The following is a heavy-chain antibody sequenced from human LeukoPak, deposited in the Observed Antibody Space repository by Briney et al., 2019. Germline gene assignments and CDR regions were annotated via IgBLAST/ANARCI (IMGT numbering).Heavy chain of an antibody. CDR3: AKDLDSSGWRHLGYFDY. CDR1: GFTFSSYA. CDR2: ISGSGGST. D-gene: IGHD6-19*01. Sequence: GGSLRLSCAASGFTFSSYAMSWVRQAPGKGLEWVSAISGSGGSTYYADSVQGRFTISRDNYKNTLYLQMNSLRAEDTAVYYCAKDLDSSGWRHLGYFDYWGQGTLVTVSS. V-gene: IGHV3-23*01. J-gene: IGHJ4*02.